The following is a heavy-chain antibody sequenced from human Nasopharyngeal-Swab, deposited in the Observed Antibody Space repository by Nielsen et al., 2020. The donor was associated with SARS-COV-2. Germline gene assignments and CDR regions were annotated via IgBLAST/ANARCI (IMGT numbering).Heavy chain of an antibody. CDR2: IWYDGSNK. J-gene: IGHJ4*02. V-gene: IGHV3-33*08. CDR3: ARENDYADEYYFDY. D-gene: IGHD4-17*01. CDR1: GFTFNTYA. Sequence: GGSLRLSCAASGFTFNTYAISWVRQAPGKGLEWVAVIWYDGSNKYYADSVKGRFTISRDNSKNTLYLQMNSLRAEDTAVYYCARENDYADEYYFDYWGQGTLVTVSS.